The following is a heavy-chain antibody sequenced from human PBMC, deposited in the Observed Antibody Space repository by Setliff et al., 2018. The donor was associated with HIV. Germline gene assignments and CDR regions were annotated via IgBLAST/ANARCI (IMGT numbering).Heavy chain of an antibody. CDR2: INPNTGGT. Sequence: ASVKVSCKASGYSFIGYYIHWVRQAPGQGLEWMGWINPNTGGTNYSQTFQGRVTLTRDTSISAAYMELTGLTSDDTAVYYCARVAVSGTPWGQGTLVTVSS. D-gene: IGHD6-19*01. J-gene: IGHJ4*02. CDR3: ARVAVSGTP. V-gene: IGHV1-2*02. CDR1: GYSFIGYY.